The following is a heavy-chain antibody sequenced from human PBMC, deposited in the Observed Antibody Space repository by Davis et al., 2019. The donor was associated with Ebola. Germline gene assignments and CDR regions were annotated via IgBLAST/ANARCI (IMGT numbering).Heavy chain of an antibody. Sequence: PSETLSPTCTVSGGSISSYYWSWIRQSPGKGLEWIGYIYYSGSTNYNPSLKSRVTISVDTSKNQFSLKLSSVTAADTAVYYCARVRTPTYGYFDYWGQGTLVTVSS. CDR3: ARVRTPTYGYFDY. V-gene: IGHV4-59*01. CDR1: GGSISSYY. CDR2: IYYSGST. D-gene: IGHD5-18*01. J-gene: IGHJ4*02.